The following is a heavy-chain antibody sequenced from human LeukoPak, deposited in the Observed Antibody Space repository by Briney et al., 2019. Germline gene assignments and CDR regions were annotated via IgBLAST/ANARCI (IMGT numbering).Heavy chain of an antibody. CDR1: GYTITSYG. CDR3: ARAIVGYGSGPNYYYYGMDV. D-gene: IGHD3-10*01. Sequence: ASVKVSCTASGYTITSYGISWVRQAPGQGLEWMGWISAYNGNTNYAQKLQGRVTMTTDTSTSTAYMELRSLRSDDTAVYYCARAIVGYGSGPNYYYYGMDVWGQGTTVTVSS. J-gene: IGHJ6*02. CDR2: ISAYNGNT. V-gene: IGHV1-18*01.